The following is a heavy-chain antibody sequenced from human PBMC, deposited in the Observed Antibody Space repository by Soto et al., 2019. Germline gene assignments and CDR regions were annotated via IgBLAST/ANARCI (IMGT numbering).Heavy chain of an antibody. D-gene: IGHD2-15*01. J-gene: IGHJ5*02. CDR2: ISPGSRYP. CDR1: GFTFGDSY. CDR3: VRGGGGGLFDP. V-gene: IGHV3-11*06. Sequence: GGSLRLSCAGSGFTFGDSYMSWIRQAPGKGLEWLSYISPGSRYPAYADSVKGRFTISRDNAKRSLYLQMISLTAEDTAIYYCVRGGGGGLFDPWGQGTMVTV.